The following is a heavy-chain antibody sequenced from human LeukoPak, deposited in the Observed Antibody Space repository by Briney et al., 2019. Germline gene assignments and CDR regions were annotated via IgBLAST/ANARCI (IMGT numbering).Heavy chain of an antibody. D-gene: IGHD3-3*01. CDR2: IRSQEYGGTT. CDR3: AKGAYYDFWSGRSDYFDY. CDR1: GFTFGGYL. V-gene: IGHV3-49*02. J-gene: IGHJ4*02. Sequence: PGGSLRLSCTGSGFTFGGYLMSWVRQAPGKGLEWVGFIRSQEYGGTTESAASVKDRFIISRDDSKSVAYLQMNSLRAEDTAVYYCAKGAYYDFWSGRSDYFDYWGQGTLVTVSS.